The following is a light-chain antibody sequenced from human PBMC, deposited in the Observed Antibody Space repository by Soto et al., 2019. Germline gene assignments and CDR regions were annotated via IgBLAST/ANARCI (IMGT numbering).Light chain of an antibody. J-gene: IGLJ3*02. V-gene: IGLV1-44*01. CDR1: SSNIGSNT. Sequence: QAVVTQPPSTSGTPGQRVTISCSGSSSNIGSNTVNWYQQLPGTAPKLLIYSNNQRPSGVPDRFSGSKSGTSASLAISGLQSEDEADYYCAAWYDNLSLGVFGGGTKLTVL. CDR2: SNN. CDR3: AAWYDNLSLGV.